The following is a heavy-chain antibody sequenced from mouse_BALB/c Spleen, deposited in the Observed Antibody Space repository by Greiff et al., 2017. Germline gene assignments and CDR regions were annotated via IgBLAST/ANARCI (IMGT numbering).Heavy chain of an antibody. CDR3: ARGSYADGFAY. D-gene: IGHD1-1*01. J-gene: IGHJ3*01. V-gene: IGHV14-3*02. Sequence: EVQLQQSGAELVKPGASVKLSCTASGFNIKDTYMHWVKQRPEQGLEWIGRIDPPNGNTKYDPKFQGKATITADTSSNTAYLQLSSLTSEDTAVYYCARGSYADGFAYWGQGTLVTVSA. CDR2: IDPPNGNT. CDR1: GFNIKDTY.